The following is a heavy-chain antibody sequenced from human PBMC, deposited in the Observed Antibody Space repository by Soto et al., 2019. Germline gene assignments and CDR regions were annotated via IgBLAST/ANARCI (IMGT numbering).Heavy chain of an antibody. Sequence: GGSLRLSCAASGFTFSSYSMNWVRQAPGKGLEWVSYISSSSSTIYYADSVKGRFTISRDNAKNSLYLQMISLRDEDTAVYYCARDVRGVVTTPDDGVDVWGQGTTVTVSS. CDR1: GFTFSSYS. J-gene: IGHJ6*02. V-gene: IGHV3-48*02. CDR3: ARDVRGVVTTPDDGVDV. D-gene: IGHD3-3*01. CDR2: ISSSSSTI.